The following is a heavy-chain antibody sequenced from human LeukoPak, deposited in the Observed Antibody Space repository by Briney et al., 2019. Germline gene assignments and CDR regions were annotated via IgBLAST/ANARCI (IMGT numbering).Heavy chain of an antibody. CDR3: ARGGLLSPFDY. V-gene: IGHV3-21*01. CDR2: ISSSSSYI. CDR1: GFTFSSYS. J-gene: IGHJ4*02. D-gene: IGHD3-10*01. Sequence: GGSLRLSSAASGFTFSSYSMNWVRQATGKGLEWVSSISSSSSYIYYADSVKGRFTISRDNAKNSLYLQMNSLRAEDTAVYYCARGGLLSPFDYWGQGTLVTVSS.